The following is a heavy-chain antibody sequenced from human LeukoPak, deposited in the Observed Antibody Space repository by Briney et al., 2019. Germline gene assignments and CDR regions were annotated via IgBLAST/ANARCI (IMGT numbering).Heavy chain of an antibody. CDR1: GFTFSSYA. D-gene: IGHD3-3*01. V-gene: IGHV3-23*01. Sequence: GGSLRLSCAASGFTFSSYAMSWVRQAPGKGLEWVSAISGSGGSAYYADSVKGRFTISRDNSKNTLYLQMNSLRAEDTAVYYRAKDLVTIFGGDFDYWGQGTLVTVSS. CDR3: AKDLVTIFGGDFDY. J-gene: IGHJ4*02. CDR2: ISGSGGSA.